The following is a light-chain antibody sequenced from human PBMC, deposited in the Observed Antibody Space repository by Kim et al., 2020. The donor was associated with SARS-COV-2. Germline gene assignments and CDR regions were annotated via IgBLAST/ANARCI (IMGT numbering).Light chain of an antibody. J-gene: IGLJ2*01. CDR3: KSRASNDNLV. V-gene: IGLV3-19*01. CDR1: SLRSYY. Sequence: SSELTQDPAVSVALGQTVRITCQGDSLRSYYATWYQQKPGQAPILVIYGKNNRPSGIPDRFSGSNSGNTASLTITGTQAGDEADYYFKSRASNDNLVFG. CDR2: GKN.